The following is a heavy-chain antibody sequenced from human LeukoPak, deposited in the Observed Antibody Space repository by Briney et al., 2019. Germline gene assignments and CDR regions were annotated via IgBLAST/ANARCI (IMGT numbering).Heavy chain of an antibody. CDR2: MNPNSGNT. J-gene: IGHJ4*02. Sequence: GASVKVSCKASGYTFTSYDINWVRQATGQGLECMGWMNPNSGNTGYAQKFQGRVTMTRNTSISTAYMELSSLRSEDTAVYYCARGRYYDSSGSTTFDYWGQGTLVTVTS. D-gene: IGHD3-22*01. CDR3: ARGRYYDSSGSTTFDY. V-gene: IGHV1-8*01. CDR1: GYTFTSYD.